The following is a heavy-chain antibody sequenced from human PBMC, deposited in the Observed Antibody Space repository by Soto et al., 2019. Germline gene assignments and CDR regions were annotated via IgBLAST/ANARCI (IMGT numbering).Heavy chain of an antibody. CDR2: IYYSGST. D-gene: IGHD4-17*01. J-gene: IGHJ4*02. CDR1: GGSISSGGYY. CDR3: ARYDYGDYRDYFDY. Sequence: LSVRSSVSGGSISSGGYYWSWIRQHPGKGLEWIGYIYYSGSTYYNPSLKSRVTISVDTSKNQFSLKLSSVTAADTAVYYCARYDYGDYRDYFDYWGQGTLVTVSS. V-gene: IGHV4-31*03.